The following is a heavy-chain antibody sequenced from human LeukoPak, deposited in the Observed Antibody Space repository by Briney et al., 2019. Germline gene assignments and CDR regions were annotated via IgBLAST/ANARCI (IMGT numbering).Heavy chain of an antibody. CDR3: ARDFPYYYDTSSYYSDY. CDR2: IKQDGSEK. J-gene: IGHJ4*02. D-gene: IGHD3-22*01. V-gene: IGHV3-7*01. Sequence: GGSLRLSCVASGFTFSSHWMRWVRQAPGKGLEWVANIKQDGSEKYYVDFVKGRFTISRDNAKNSLYLQMNSLRAEDTALYYCARDFPYYYDTSSYYSDYWGQGTLVTVSS. CDR1: GFTFSSHW.